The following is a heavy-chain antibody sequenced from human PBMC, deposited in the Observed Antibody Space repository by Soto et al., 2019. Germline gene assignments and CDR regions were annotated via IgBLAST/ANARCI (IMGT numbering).Heavy chain of an antibody. CDR2: ISSGGST. Sequence: EVQLVESGGGWVQPGGSLRLSCAAAGLTGSSDYMTWVRQAPGKGLEWVSVISSGGSTFYADSVKGRFTICRHNSNNPLYLQMNSLRPDDSAVDYCRSSRWVSSDSFYCMDVWGKGTTVTFSS. CDR1: GLTGSSDY. V-gene: IGHV3-53*04. D-gene: IGHD6-25*01. J-gene: IGHJ6*03. CDR3: RSSRWVSSDSFYCMDV.